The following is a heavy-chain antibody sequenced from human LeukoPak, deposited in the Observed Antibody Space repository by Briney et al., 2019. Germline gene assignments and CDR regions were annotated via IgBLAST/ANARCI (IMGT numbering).Heavy chain of an antibody. CDR3: ARDLEYSDYGGNSYYFDY. D-gene: IGHD4-23*01. CDR2: INPNSGGT. CDR1: GYTLTGYY. Sequence: ASVKVSCKASGYTLTGYYMHWVRQAPGQGLEWMGWINPNSGGTNYAQKFQGRVTMTRDTSISTAYMELSRLRSDDTAVYYCARDLEYSDYGGNSYYFDYWGQGTLVTVSS. V-gene: IGHV1-2*02. J-gene: IGHJ4*02.